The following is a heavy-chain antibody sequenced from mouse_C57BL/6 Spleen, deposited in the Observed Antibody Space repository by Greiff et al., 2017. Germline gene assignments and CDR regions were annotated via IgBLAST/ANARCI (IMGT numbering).Heavy chain of an antibody. J-gene: IGHJ4*01. CDR2: IYPGDGDT. CDR3: ARWQLRQAMDY. V-gene: IGHV1-82*01. CDR1: GYAFSSSW. Sequence: QVQLQQSGPELVKPGASVKISCKASGYAFSSSWMNWVKQRPGKGLEWIGRIYPGDGDTNYNGKFKGKATLTADKSSSTAYMQLSSLTSEDSAVYFCARWQLRQAMDYCGQGTSVTVSS. D-gene: IGHD3-2*02.